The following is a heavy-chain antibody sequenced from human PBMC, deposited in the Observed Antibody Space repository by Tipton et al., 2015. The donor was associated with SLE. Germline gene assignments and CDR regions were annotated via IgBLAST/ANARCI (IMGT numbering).Heavy chain of an antibody. CDR2: IIPILGIA. J-gene: IGHJ3*02. V-gene: IGHV1-69*09. Sequence: QLVQSGAEVKKPGSSVKVSCKASGGTFSSYTISWVRQAPGQGLEWMGRIIPILGIANYAQKFQGRVTITADKSTSTAYMELSSLRSEDTAVYYCARGGGGYAFDIWGQGTMVTVSS. CDR3: ARGGGGYAFDI. D-gene: IGHD1-1*01. CDR1: GGTFSSYT.